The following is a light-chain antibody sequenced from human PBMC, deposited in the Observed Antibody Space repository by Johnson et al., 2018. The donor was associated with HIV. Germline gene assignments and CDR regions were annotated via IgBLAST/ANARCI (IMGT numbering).Light chain of an antibody. V-gene: IGLV1-51*02. CDR2: KND. J-gene: IGLJ1*01. CDR3: GTWDSSLSAYV. CDR1: SSNIGKNY. Sequence: QSLLTQSPSVSAAPGQKVTISCSGSSSNIGKNYVSWYQQFPGTAPKLLIYKNDQRPSGIPDRFSGSQSGTSATLGITGLQTGDEADYYCGTWDSSLSAYVFGTGTKVTVL.